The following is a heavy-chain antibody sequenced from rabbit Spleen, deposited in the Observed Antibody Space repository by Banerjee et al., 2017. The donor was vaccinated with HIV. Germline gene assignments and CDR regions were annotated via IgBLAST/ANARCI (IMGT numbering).Heavy chain of an antibody. CDR1: GFSLSSYW. Sequence: QEQLEESGGGLVQPEGSLTLTCTASGFSLSSYWMSWVRQAPGKGLEWIACIGTGSSGSTYYASWVNGRFTISSHNAQNTLYLQLNSLTAADTATYFCVRARPYPFVLWGPGTLVTVS. V-gene: IGHV1S45*01. D-gene: IGHD1-1*01. CDR3: VRARPYPFVL. J-gene: IGHJ6*01. CDR2: IGTGSSGST.